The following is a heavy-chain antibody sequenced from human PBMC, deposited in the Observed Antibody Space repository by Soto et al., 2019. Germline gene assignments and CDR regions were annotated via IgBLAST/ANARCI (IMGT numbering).Heavy chain of an antibody. V-gene: IGHV1-3*01. Sequence: QVQLVQSGAEVKKPGASVKVSCKASGYTFTSYAMHWVRQAPGQRLEWMGWINAGNGNTKYSQKFQGRVTITRDTSASTAYMDLSSLRSEDTAVYYCARFDDYYWYFDLWGRGTLVTVSS. J-gene: IGHJ2*01. CDR2: INAGNGNT. CDR3: ARFDDYYWYFDL. CDR1: GYTFTSYA. D-gene: IGHD4-17*01.